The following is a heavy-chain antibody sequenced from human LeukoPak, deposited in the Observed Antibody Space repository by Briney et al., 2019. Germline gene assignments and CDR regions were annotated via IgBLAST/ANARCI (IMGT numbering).Heavy chain of an antibody. Sequence: ASVTVSCKVSGYTLTELSMHWVRQAPGKGLEWMGGFDPEDGETIYAQKFQGRVTMTEDTSTDTAYMELSSLRSEDTAVYYCATNGYSSSWYNYWGQGTLVTVSS. D-gene: IGHD6-13*01. V-gene: IGHV1-24*01. CDR2: FDPEDGET. CDR3: ATNGYSSSWYNY. J-gene: IGHJ4*02. CDR1: GYTLTELS.